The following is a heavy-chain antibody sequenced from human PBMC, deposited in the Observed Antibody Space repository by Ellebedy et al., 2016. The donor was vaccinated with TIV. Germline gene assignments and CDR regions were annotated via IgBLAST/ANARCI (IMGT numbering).Heavy chain of an antibody. Sequence: PGGSLRLSCAASGFTFSGFTVHWVRQASGGGLEWLGRIRGKANNYATVYAGSVKGRFTISRDDSENAAYLQMNSLKTEDTAIYYCTASAGTSSGGFDPWGQGTLVTVSS. CDR2: IRGKANNYAT. V-gene: IGHV3-73*01. D-gene: IGHD6-19*01. CDR1: GFTFSGFT. J-gene: IGHJ5*02. CDR3: TASAGTSSGGFDP.